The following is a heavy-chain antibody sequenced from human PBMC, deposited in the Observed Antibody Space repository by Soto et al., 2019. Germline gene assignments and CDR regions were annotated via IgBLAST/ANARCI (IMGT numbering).Heavy chain of an antibody. CDR2: ISGSGGST. CDR3: TKGRYSSSWYWFDP. J-gene: IGHJ5*02. D-gene: IGHD6-13*01. Sequence: GGSLRLSCAASGFTFSSSAMSWVRQTPGKGLEWVSGISGSGGSTYYGDSVKGRFTISRDNSKNTLYLQMNSLRAEDTAVYYCTKGRYSSSWYWFDPWGQGTLVTVSS. CDR1: GFTFSSSA. V-gene: IGHV3-23*01.